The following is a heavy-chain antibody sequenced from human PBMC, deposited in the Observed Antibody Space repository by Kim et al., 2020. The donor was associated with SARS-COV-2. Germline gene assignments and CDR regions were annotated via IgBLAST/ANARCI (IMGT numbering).Heavy chain of an antibody. Sequence: GGSLRLSCAASGFTFSSYSMNWVRQAPGKGLEWVSSISSSSSYIYYADSVKGRFTISRDNAKNSLYLQMNSLRAEDTAVYYCARVLRQGFRVWSGYHVSGGMDVWGQGTTVTVSS. D-gene: IGHD3-3*01. J-gene: IGHJ6*02. V-gene: IGHV3-21*01. CDR2: ISSSSSYI. CDR3: ARVLRQGFRVWSGYHVSGGMDV. CDR1: GFTFSSYS.